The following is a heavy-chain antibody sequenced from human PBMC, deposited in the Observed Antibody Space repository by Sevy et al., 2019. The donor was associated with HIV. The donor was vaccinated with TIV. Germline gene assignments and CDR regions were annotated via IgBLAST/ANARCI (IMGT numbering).Heavy chain of an antibody. CDR1: GFTFSTYW. J-gene: IGHJ5*02. CDR2: INQDGSEK. D-gene: IGHD1-7*01. Sequence: GGYLRLSCAASGFTFSTYWMTWVRQAPGKGLEWVANINQDGSEKYYMDSVKGRFTISRDNAKNSLYLQMNSLRDEDTPVYYCARRNFGYLHVDNWFDPWGQGTMVIVSS. V-gene: IGHV3-7*01. CDR3: ARRNFGYLHVDNWFDP.